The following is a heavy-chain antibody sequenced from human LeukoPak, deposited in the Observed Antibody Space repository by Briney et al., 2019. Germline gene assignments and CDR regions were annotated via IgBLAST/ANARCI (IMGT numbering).Heavy chain of an antibody. D-gene: IGHD6-19*01. Sequence: PGGSLRLSCAASGFTFSSYIMSWVRQAPGKGLEWVSSINGGGESTNYADSVKGRFTISRDNSKNTLDLQMNSLRAEDTATYYCAKGSTYSSGWFHDYWGQGTLITVPS. CDR1: GFTFSSYI. V-gene: IGHV3-23*01. CDR3: AKGSTYSSGWFHDY. J-gene: IGHJ4*02. CDR2: INGGGEST.